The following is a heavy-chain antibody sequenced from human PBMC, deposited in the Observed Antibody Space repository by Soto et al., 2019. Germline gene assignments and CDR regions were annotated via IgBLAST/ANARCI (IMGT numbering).Heavy chain of an antibody. D-gene: IGHD6-19*01. V-gene: IGHV1-18*01. CDR1: GYTFTSYG. CDR2: ISAYNGNT. J-gene: IGHJ4*02. CDR3: AREVDSSGWYAPFDY. Sequence: ASVKVSCKASGYTFTSYGISWVRQAPGQGLEWMGWISAYNGNTNYAQKLQGRVTMTTDTSTSTAYMELRSLRSDDTAVYYCAREVDSSGWYAPFDYWGKGTLVTVSS.